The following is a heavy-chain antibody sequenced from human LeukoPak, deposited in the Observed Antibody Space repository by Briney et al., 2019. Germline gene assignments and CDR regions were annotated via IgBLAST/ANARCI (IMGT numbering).Heavy chain of an antibody. V-gene: IGHV3-30*02. J-gene: IGHJ4*02. CDR1: GFTFSSYG. CDR2: IWYGGSNK. D-gene: IGHD1-1*01. Sequence: PGGSLRLSCAASGFTFSSYGMHWVRQAPGKGLEWVAVIWYGGSNKYYADFVKGRFTISRDNSKNTLYLQMNSLRAEDTAVYYCAKGLRTGVDYWGQGTLVTVSS. CDR3: AKGLRTGVDY.